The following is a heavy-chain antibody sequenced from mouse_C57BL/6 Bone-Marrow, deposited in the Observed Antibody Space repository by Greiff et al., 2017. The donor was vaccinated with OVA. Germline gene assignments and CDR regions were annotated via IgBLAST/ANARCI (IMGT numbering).Heavy chain of an antibody. CDR1: GYTFTSSG. D-gene: IGHD1-1*01. J-gene: IGHJ3*01. CDR3: ARGEYYGSSWTAWLAY. Sequence: VQLQQSGAELARPGASVKLSCKASGYTFTSSGISWVTQRTGPGLEWIGAIYPRSGNTYYNEQFKGQATLTAAKSSSTAYMELRSLTSEDSAVYFCARGEYYGSSWTAWLAYWCQGTLVTVSA. CDR2: IYPRSGNT. V-gene: IGHV1-81*01.